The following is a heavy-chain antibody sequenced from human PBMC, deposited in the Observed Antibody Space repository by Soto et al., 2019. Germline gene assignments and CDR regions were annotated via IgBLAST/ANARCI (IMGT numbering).Heavy chain of an antibody. CDR3: ARNGGSTWYYFDS. V-gene: IGHV4-34*01. CDR1: GGSFTGYY. J-gene: IGHJ4*02. D-gene: IGHD6-13*01. Sequence: SETLSLTCAVNGGSFTGYYGAWIRQSPGKGLEWIGEISHSGRTNYNPSLKSRVTISVDTSKNQFSLKVSSVTAADTGMYYCARNGGSTWYYFDSWGQGTVVTVS. CDR2: ISHSGRT.